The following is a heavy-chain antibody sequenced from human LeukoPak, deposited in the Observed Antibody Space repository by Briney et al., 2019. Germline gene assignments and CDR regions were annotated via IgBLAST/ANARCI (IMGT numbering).Heavy chain of an antibody. V-gene: IGHV3-30*04. J-gene: IGHJ4*02. CDR3: ARDHNSRSYLDY. Sequence: GGSLRLSCAASGFTFSSYAMHWVRQAPGKGLEWVAVISYDGSNKYYADSVKGRFTISRDNSKNTLYLQMNSLRAEDTAVYYCARDHNSRSYLDYWGQGTLVTVSS. D-gene: IGHD2/OR15-2a*01. CDR2: ISYDGSNK. CDR1: GFTFSSYA.